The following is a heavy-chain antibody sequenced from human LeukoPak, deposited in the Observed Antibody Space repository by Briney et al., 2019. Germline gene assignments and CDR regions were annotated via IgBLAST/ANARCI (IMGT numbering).Heavy chain of an antibody. CDR2: IYSGGNT. CDR1: GFTVSSNH. V-gene: IGHV3-53*01. J-gene: IGHJ6*03. D-gene: IGHD3-22*01. CDR3: ARTTVIVVEDCMDV. Sequence: GGSLRLSCAASGFTVSSNHMSWVRQAPGKGLEWVSVIYSGGNTYYADSVKGRFTISRDNSKNTLYLQMNSLRAEDTAVYYCARTTVIVVEDCMDVWGKGTTVTVSS.